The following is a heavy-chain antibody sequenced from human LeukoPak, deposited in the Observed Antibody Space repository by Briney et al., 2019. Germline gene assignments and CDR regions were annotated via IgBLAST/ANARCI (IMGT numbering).Heavy chain of an antibody. CDR2: ISYSGST. D-gene: IGHD6-13*01. J-gene: IGHJ6*03. V-gene: IGHV4-38-2*02. CDR1: NYYVNSGFH. CDR3: ARVAQQLVDGTHYYYYMDV. Sequence: SETLSLTCTVSNYYVNSGFHWGWIRQSPEKGLEWIGSISYSGSTYYNPSLKSRVTISADTSKNQFSLKLRSVTAADTAVYYCARVAQQLVDGTHYYYYMDVWGKGTTVTVSS.